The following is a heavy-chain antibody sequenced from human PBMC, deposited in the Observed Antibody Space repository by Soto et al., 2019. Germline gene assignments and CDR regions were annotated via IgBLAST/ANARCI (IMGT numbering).Heavy chain of an antibody. Sequence: SETLSLTCTVSGGSISSSDYYWGWIRQTPGKGLEWIGTIYYSGITYYNPSLRSRVTISVDKSKNQFSLKLSSVTAADTAVYYCARDGPWGSYRYYYYGMDVWGQGTTVTVSS. CDR3: ARDGPWGSYRYYYYGMDV. CDR1: GGSISSSDYY. V-gene: IGHV4-39*07. J-gene: IGHJ6*02. D-gene: IGHD3-16*02. CDR2: IYYSGIT.